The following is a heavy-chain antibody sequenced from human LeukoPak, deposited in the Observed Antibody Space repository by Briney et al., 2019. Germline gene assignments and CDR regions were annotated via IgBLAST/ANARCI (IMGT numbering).Heavy chain of an antibody. V-gene: IGHV3-11*01. J-gene: IGHJ4*02. CDR3: ARDAIDSSGFDFDY. Sequence: EGSLRLSCAASGFTFSDYYMTWIRQAPGKGLEWISYISTSAGTIYYADSVKGRFTISRDNAKNSLYLQMNSLRAEDTAVYYCARDAIDSSGFDFDYWGQGTLVTVSS. CDR1: GFTFSDYY. D-gene: IGHD3-22*01. CDR2: ISTSAGTI.